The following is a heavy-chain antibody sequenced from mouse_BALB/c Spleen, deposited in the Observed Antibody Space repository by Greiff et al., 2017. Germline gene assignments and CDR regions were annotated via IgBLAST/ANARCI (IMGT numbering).Heavy chain of an antibody. V-gene: IGHV2-9*02. D-gene: IGHD2-3*01. Sequence: VHLVESGPGLVAPSQSLSITCTASGFSLTSYGVHWVRQPPGKGLEWLGVIWAGGSTNYNSALMSRLSISKDNSKSQVFLKMNSLQTDDTAMYYCARDQDGLWYFDVWGAGTTVTVSS. CDR3: ARDQDGLWYFDV. CDR1: GFSLTSYG. J-gene: IGHJ1*01. CDR2: IWAGGST.